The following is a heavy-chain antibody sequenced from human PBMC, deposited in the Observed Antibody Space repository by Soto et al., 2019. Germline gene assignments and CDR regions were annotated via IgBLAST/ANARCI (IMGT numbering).Heavy chain of an antibody. Sequence: QVQLQESGPGLVKPSQTLSLTCTVSGGSISSGGYYWSWIRQHPGKGLEWIGYIYYSGSTYYNPSIKSRVTISVATSKNHFSLKLSSVTAAHTAVYYCARVGPDTAMANYWGQGTLVTVSS. J-gene: IGHJ4*02. V-gene: IGHV4-31*03. CDR3: ARVGPDTAMANY. D-gene: IGHD5-18*01. CDR2: IYYSGST. CDR1: GGSISSGGYY.